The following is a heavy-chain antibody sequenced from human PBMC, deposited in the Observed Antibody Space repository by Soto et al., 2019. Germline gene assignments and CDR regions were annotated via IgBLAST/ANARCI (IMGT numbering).Heavy chain of an antibody. D-gene: IGHD3-10*01. CDR3: ARRVSRGVFDH. CDR2: ISYSGST. CDR1: GGSIISSTYY. V-gene: IGHV4-39*01. Sequence: SETLSLTCTVSGGSIISSTYYWGWIRQPPGKGLEWIGSISYSGSTYYKPSLKSRVTMSVETSKNQFSLKLSTVTAADTAVYYCARRVSRGVFDHWGQGTLVTVS. J-gene: IGHJ4*02.